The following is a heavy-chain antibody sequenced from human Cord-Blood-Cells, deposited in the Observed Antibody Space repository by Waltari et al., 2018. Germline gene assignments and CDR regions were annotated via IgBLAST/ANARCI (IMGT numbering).Heavy chain of an antibody. V-gene: IGHV1-24*01. D-gene: IGHD3-22*01. CDR3: ATSTAPYYYDSSGYSAPFDY. CDR2: FDAEDGET. J-gene: IGHJ4*02. Sequence: QVQLVQSGAEVKKPGASVKVSCKVSGYTLTELSMHWVRQAPGKGLEWMGGFDAEDGETIYAQKFQGRVTMTEDTSTDTAYMELSSLRSEDTAVYYCATSTAPYYYDSSGYSAPFDYWGQGTLVTVSS. CDR1: GYTLTELS.